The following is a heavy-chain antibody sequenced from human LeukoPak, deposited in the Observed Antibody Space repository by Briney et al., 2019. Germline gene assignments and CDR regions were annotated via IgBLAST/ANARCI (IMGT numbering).Heavy chain of an antibody. CDR2: IKQDGSEK. CDR3: ARGGLGYCSSTSCYNDYYYMDV. J-gene: IGHJ6*03. Sequence: GGSLRLSCTTSGFNFRAYWMGWVRQAPGKGLEWVANIKQDGSEKYYVDSVKGRFTISRDNAKNSLYLQMNSLRPEDTAVYYCARGGLGYCSSTSCYNDYYYMDVWGKGTTVTVSS. D-gene: IGHD2-2*02. CDR1: GFNFRAYW. V-gene: IGHV3-7*01.